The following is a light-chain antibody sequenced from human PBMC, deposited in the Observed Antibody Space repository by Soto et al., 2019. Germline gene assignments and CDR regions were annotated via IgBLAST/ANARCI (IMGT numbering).Light chain of an antibody. Sequence: DIQMTQSPSTLSASVGDRVTITCRASQSISSWLAWYQQKPGKDPPLLIYKASSLESGVPSKFSGSGSGTEFTLTISSLQPDDFATYYCQQYNSYWTFGQGTKVEMK. CDR3: QQYNSYWT. J-gene: IGKJ1*01. CDR2: KAS. CDR1: QSISSW. V-gene: IGKV1-5*03.